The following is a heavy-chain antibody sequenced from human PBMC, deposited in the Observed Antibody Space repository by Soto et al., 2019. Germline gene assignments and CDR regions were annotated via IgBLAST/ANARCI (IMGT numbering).Heavy chain of an antibody. V-gene: IGHV4-31*03. CDR1: GGSISSGGYY. CDR3: ARLNGYCVGTSCHGHYGMDV. D-gene: IGHD2-2*03. J-gene: IGHJ6*02. CDR2: ISYSGST. Sequence: SETLSLTCTVSGGSISSGGYYWSWIRQDPGTGLEWIGYISYSGSTYYNPSLMSRVTISVDTSKNQFSLKLSSVTAADTAVYYCARLNGYCVGTSCHGHYGMDVWGQGTTVTVSS.